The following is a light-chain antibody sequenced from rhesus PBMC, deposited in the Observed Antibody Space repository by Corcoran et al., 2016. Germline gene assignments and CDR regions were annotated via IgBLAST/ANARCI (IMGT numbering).Light chain of an antibody. Sequence: DIQMTQSPSSLSASVGDTVTITCLASQCTSNYLAWYQQKPGKAPKPLSNSASNLESGDPSRFSGGGSGTDFTLTISSLQPEAFAIYYWQQHNSSPRPFGQGAKVEI. V-gene: IGKV1S14*01. CDR1: QCTSNY. CDR2: SAS. CDR3: QQHNSSPRP. J-gene: IGKJ1*01.